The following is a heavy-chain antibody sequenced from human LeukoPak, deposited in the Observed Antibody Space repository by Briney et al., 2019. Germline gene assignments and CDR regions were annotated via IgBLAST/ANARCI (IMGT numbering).Heavy chain of an antibody. Sequence: PGGSLRLSCAASGFTISTFAMSWVRQAPGKGLEWVSGISGSYRITYYVDSVKGRFTISRDNSKNTLFLQMNSLRAEDTAVYYCAKDPAGSTLNWFDPWGQGTLVTVSS. D-gene: IGHD6-19*01. CDR3: AKDPAGSTLNWFDP. V-gene: IGHV3-23*01. CDR2: ISGSYRIT. CDR1: GFTISTFA. J-gene: IGHJ5*02.